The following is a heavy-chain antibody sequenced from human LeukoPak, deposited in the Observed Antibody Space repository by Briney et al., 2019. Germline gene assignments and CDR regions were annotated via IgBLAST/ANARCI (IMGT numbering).Heavy chain of an antibody. V-gene: IGHV3-48*03. CDR2: ISGGGNTV. J-gene: IGHJ4*02. CDR1: GVTFSSYE. D-gene: IGHD6-19*01. CDR3: ARVPGSSGWNYYFDY. Sequence: GGSLRLSCTASGVTFSSYEMNWVRQAPGKGLEWVSYISGGGNTVHYADSVKGRFTISRDNTKNSLYLQMNSLRAEDTAVYYCARVPGSSGWNYYFDYWGQGTLVTVSS.